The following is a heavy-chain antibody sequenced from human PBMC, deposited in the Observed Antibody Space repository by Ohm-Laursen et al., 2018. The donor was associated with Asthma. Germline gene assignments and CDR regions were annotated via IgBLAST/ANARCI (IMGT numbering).Heavy chain of an antibody. V-gene: IGHV1-18*01. D-gene: IGHD3-3*01. CDR2: ISAYNGNT. J-gene: IGHJ4*02. Sequence: ASVKVSCKASGHIFSSYTMQWVRQAPGQGLEWMGWISAYNGNTNYAQKLQGRVTMTTDTSTSTAYMELRSLRSDDTAVYYCARERGITIFGVVSNYFDYWGQGTLVTVSS. CDR1: GHIFSSYT. CDR3: ARERGITIFGVVSNYFDY.